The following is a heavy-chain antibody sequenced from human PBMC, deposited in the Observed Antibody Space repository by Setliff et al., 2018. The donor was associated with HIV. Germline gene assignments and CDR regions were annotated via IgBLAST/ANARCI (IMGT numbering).Heavy chain of an antibody. J-gene: IGHJ6*02. V-gene: IGHV4-59*11. CDR3: ARGQWPAPRPDFSDGYYNYGMDV. CDR1: GGSIRSHY. D-gene: IGHD2-2*01. CDR2: FYYSGSP. Sequence: SETLSLTCTVSGGSIRSHYWNWIRQSPGKGLEWIAYFYYSGSPNYNPSLKSRVTMSVDTSKNQISLTLTSVTAAGAAVYYCARGQWPAPRPDFSDGYYNYGMDVWGQGTTVTVSS.